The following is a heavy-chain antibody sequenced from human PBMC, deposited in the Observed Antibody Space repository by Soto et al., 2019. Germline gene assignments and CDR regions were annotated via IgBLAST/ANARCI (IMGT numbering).Heavy chain of an antibody. D-gene: IGHD5-18*01. CDR3: ARALRPTAIDY. CDR2: MNPNSGNT. V-gene: IGHV1-8*01. CDR1: GYTFTSYD. J-gene: IGHJ4*02. Sequence: GASVKVSCKASGYTFTSYDINWVRQATGQGLEWMGWMNPNSGNTDYAQKLQGRVTMTTDTSTSTAYMELRSLRSDDTAVYYCARALRPTAIDYWGQGTLVTVSS.